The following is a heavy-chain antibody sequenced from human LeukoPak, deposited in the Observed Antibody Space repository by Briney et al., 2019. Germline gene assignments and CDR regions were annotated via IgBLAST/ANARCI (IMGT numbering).Heavy chain of an antibody. CDR1: GYTFTSYY. CDR2: INPTGGST. Sequence: ASVKVSCKASGYTFTSYYMHWVRQAPGQGLEWMGLINPTGGSTGYAQKFQGRVTMTRDMSTSTDYMELSSLRSEDTAVYYCARDLKGNWFDPWGQGTLVTVSS. V-gene: IGHV1-46*01. J-gene: IGHJ5*02. CDR3: ARDLKGNWFDP.